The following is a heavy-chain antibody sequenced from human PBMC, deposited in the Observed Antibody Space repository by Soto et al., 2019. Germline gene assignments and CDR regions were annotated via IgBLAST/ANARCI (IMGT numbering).Heavy chain of an antibody. CDR1: GGSISSSNW. D-gene: IGHD6-19*01. Sequence: SATLSLTCAFSGGSISSSNWWSLVRQPPGKGLEWIGEIYHSGSTNYNPSLKSRVTISVDKSKNQFSLKLSSVTAADTAVYYGASATREPGFSSGYNWGQGTLVT. CDR3: ASATREPGFSSGYN. V-gene: IGHV4-4*02. J-gene: IGHJ4*02. CDR2: IYHSGST.